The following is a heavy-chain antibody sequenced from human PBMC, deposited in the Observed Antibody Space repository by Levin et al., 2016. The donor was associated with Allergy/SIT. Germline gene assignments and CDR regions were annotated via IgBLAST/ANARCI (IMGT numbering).Heavy chain of an antibody. CDR1: GGSFSGYY. D-gene: IGHD4-11*01. CDR2: INHSGST. J-gene: IGHJ6*03. Sequence: SETLSLTCAVYGGSFSGYYWSWIRQPPGKGLEWIGEINHSGSTNYNPSLKSRVTISVDTSKNQFSLKLSSVTAADTAVYYCARGRLQYYYYYYMDVWGKGTTVTVSS. V-gene: IGHV4-34*01. CDR3: ARGRLQYYYYYYMDV.